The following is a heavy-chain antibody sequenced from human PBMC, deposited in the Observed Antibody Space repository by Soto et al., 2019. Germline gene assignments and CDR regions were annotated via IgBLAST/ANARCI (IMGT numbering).Heavy chain of an antibody. CDR3: ARGGADGDYSNWFDP. V-gene: IGHV4-30-2*01. Sequence: SETLSLTCAVSGGSISSGGYSWSWIRQPPGKGLEWIGYIYHSGSTYYNPFLKSRVTISVDRSKNQFSLKLSSVTAADTAVYYCARGGADGDYSNWFDPWGQGTLVTVSS. CDR1: GGSISSGGYS. CDR2: IYHSGST. J-gene: IGHJ5*02. D-gene: IGHD4-17*01.